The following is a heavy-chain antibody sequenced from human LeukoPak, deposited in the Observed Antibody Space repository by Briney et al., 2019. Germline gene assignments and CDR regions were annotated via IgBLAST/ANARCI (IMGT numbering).Heavy chain of an antibody. D-gene: IGHD3-3*01. Sequence: TGGSLRLSCAASGFTFSSYGMHWVRQAPGKGLEWVAVISYDGSNKYYADSVKGRFTISRDNSKNTLYLQMNSLRAEDTAVYYCAKGRVFGVVIPSFDYWGQGTLVTVSS. V-gene: IGHV3-30*18. J-gene: IGHJ4*02. CDR2: ISYDGSNK. CDR1: GFTFSSYG. CDR3: AKGRVFGVVIPSFDY.